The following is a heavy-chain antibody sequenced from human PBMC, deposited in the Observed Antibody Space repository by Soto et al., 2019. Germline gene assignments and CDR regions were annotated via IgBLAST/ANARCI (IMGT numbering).Heavy chain of an antibody. CDR2: INHSGST. J-gene: IGHJ4*02. Sequence: QVQLQQWGAGLLKPSETLSLTCAVYGGSFSGYYWSWIRQPPGKGLEWIGEINHSGSTNYNPSLRSRFTISVDTSNTQFSLKLSSVTAADTPVYYCASPAIAAAVSAFDYWGQGTLVTVSS. CDR1: GGSFSGYY. CDR3: ASPAIAAAVSAFDY. V-gene: IGHV4-34*01. D-gene: IGHD6-13*01.